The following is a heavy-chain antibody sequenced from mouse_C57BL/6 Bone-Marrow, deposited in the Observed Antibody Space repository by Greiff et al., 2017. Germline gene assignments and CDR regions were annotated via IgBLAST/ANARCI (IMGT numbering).Heavy chain of an antibody. CDR2: IYPGGGDT. V-gene: IGHV1-82*01. CDR1: GYAFSSSW. Sequence: QVQLQQSGPELVKPGASVKISCKASGYAFSSSWMNWVKQRPGKGLEWIGRIYPGGGDTNYNGKFKGKATLTADKSSSPAYMQLSSLTSEYSAVYCCASPKADYWGQGTTLTVSS. J-gene: IGHJ2*01. CDR3: ASPKADY.